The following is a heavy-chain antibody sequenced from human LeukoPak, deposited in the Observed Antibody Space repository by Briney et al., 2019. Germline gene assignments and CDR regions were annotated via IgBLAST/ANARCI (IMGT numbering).Heavy chain of an antibody. V-gene: IGHV3-30*09. CDR3: ARDRGIAAAAPGY. Sequence: PGGSLRLSCAASGFTFSSYAVHWVRQAPGRGLEWVAVISYDGSNKYYADSVKGRFAISRDNSKNTLYLQMNSLRAEDTVVYYCARDRGIAAAAPGYWGQGTLVTVSS. D-gene: IGHD6-13*01. CDR1: GFTFSSYA. CDR2: ISYDGSNK. J-gene: IGHJ4*02.